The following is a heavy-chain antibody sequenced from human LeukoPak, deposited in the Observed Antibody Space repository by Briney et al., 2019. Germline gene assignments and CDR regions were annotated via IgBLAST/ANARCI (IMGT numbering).Heavy chain of an antibody. V-gene: IGHV3-7*02. J-gene: IGHJ4*02. D-gene: IGHD3-10*01. Sequence: GGSLRLSCAASGFTFNNYAMNWVRQAPGKGLEWVANIKQDGSEKYYVDSVKGRFTISRDNAKNSLCLQMNSLRAEDTAVYYCAVGVYYFDYWGQGTLVTVSS. CDR2: IKQDGSEK. CDR3: AVGVYYFDY. CDR1: GFTFNNYA.